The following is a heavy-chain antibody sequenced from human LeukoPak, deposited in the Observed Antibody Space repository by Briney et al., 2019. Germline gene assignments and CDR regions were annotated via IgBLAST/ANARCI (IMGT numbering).Heavy chain of an antibody. CDR2: INHSGST. CDR3: ARASNYDILTGQKGWFDP. Sequence: PSETLSLTCAVYGGSFSGYYWSWIRQPPGKGLEWIGEINHSGSTNYNPSPKSRVTISVDTSKNQFSLKLSSVTAADTAVYYCARASNYDILTGQKGWFDPWGQGTLVTVSS. CDR1: GGSFSGYY. D-gene: IGHD3-9*01. J-gene: IGHJ5*02. V-gene: IGHV4-34*01.